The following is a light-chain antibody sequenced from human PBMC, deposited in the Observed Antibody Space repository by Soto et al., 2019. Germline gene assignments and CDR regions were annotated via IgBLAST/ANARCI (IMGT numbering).Light chain of an antibody. V-gene: IGKV1-5*01. J-gene: IGKJ1*01. CDR1: QSISSW. CDR2: DAS. Sequence: DIQMTQSPSSLSACVGDRVTITCRASQSISSWLAWYQQRPGKDPKLLIYDASSLESGVPSRFSGSGSGTEFTLTISSLQPDDFATYYCQQYNSYWTFGQGTKVDIK. CDR3: QQYNSYWT.